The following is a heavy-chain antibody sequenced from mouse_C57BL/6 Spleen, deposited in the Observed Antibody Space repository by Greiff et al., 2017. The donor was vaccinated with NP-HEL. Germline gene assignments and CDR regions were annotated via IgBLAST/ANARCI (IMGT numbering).Heavy chain of an antibody. Sequence: VQLQQSGAELVRLGASVKLSCTASGFNIKDDYMHWVKQRPEQGLEWIGWIDPENGDTEYASKFQGKATITADTSSNTAYLQLSSLTSEDTAVYYCTTHGTTVVGRETSWFAYWGQGTLVTVSA. CDR2: IDPENGDT. CDR3: TTHGTTVVGRETSWFAY. D-gene: IGHD1-1*01. V-gene: IGHV14-4*01. CDR1: GFNIKDDY. J-gene: IGHJ3*01.